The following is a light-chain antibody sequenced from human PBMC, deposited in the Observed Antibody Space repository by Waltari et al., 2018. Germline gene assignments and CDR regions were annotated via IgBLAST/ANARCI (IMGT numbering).Light chain of an antibody. V-gene: IGKV4-1*01. Sequence: DIVMTQSPDSLAVSLGERATINCKSSQSILYTSNDKNYLAWYQQKPGPPPKWLIYWASTRESGVPDRFSGSGSGTDFTLTISSLQAEDVAVYYCQQYYSRRTFGQGTKVEIK. CDR2: WAS. J-gene: IGKJ1*01. CDR3: QQYYSRRT. CDR1: QSILYTSNDKNY.